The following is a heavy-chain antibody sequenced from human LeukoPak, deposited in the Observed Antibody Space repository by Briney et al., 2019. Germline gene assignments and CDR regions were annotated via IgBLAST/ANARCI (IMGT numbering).Heavy chain of an antibody. Sequence: ASVTVSCTASGYIFTAYYLHWVRQAPGQKPEWMGWIKANSGDTNYAQKFQGRVTMTRDTSISTVYMELSGLTADDTAVYYCTRVGDDYPYWGQGTLVTVSS. V-gene: IGHV1-2*02. D-gene: IGHD5-24*01. CDR2: IKANSGDT. CDR1: GYIFTAYY. J-gene: IGHJ4*02. CDR3: TRVGDDYPY.